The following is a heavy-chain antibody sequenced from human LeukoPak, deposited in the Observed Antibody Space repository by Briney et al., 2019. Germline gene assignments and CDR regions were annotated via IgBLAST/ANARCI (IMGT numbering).Heavy chain of an antibody. CDR2: ISAYNGNT. V-gene: IGHV1-18*01. D-gene: IGHD3-10*01. Sequence: ASVKVSCKASGYTFTSYGIGWVRQAPGQGLEWMGWISAYNGNTNYAQKLQGRVTMTTDTSTSTAYMELRSLRSDDTAVYYCARDTEYYGSGSDFDYWGQGTLVTVSS. CDR3: ARDTEYYGSGSDFDY. J-gene: IGHJ4*02. CDR1: GYTFTSYG.